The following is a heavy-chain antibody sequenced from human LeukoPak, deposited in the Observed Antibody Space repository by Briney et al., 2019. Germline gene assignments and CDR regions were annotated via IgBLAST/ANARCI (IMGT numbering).Heavy chain of an antibody. CDR2: ISRSGSTK. CDR3: ARDLRYCSGGNCYSGGLGYMDV. V-gene: IGHV3-11*01. D-gene: IGHD2-15*01. Sequence: GGSLRLSCADSGFTFSDYNMRWIRQAPGKGLEWVSSISRSGSTKYYADSVKGRFTISRDNAKNSLFLQMNSLRAEDTAVYYCARDLRYCSGGNCYSGGLGYMDVWGKGTTVTISS. J-gene: IGHJ6*03. CDR1: GFTFSDYN.